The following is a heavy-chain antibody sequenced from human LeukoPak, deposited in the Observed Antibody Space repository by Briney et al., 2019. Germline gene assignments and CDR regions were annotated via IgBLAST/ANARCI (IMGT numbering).Heavy chain of an antibody. CDR1: GGSISSYY. Sequence: SETLSLTCTVSGGSISSYYWSWIRQPPGKGLEWIGEINHSGSTNYNPSLKSRVTISVDTSKNQFSLKLSSVTAADTAVYYCARGQGTVTTHWGQGTLVTVSS. J-gene: IGHJ4*02. V-gene: IGHV4-34*01. D-gene: IGHD4-17*01. CDR3: ARGQGTVTTH. CDR2: INHSGST.